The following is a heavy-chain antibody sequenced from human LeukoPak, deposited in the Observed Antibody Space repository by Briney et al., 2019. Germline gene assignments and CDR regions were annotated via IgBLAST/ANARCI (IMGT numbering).Heavy chain of an antibody. J-gene: IGHJ4*02. CDR2: INPNSGGT. D-gene: IGHD3-9*01. CDR1: GGTFSSYA. CDR3: ARKLRYFDWLLSGLDY. Sequence: ASVKVSCKASGGTFSSYAISWVRQAPGQGLEWMGWINPNSGGTNYAQKFQGRVTMTRDTSISTAYMELSRLRSDDTAVYYCARKLRYFDWLLSGLDYWGQGTLVTVSS. V-gene: IGHV1-2*02.